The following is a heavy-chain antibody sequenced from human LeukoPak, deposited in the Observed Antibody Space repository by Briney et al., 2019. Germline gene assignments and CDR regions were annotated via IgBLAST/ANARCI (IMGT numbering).Heavy chain of an antibody. CDR2: INHSGST. CDR3: ARDFPGPGSGSYPLHYFDY. J-gene: IGHJ4*02. CDR1: GGSFSGYY. D-gene: IGHD3-10*01. Sequence: SETLSLTCAVYGGSFSGYYWSWIRQPPGKGLEWIGEINHSGSTNYNPSLKSRVTISVDTSKNQFSLKLSSVTAADTAVYYCARDFPGPGSGSYPLHYFDYWGQGTLVTVSS. V-gene: IGHV4-34*01.